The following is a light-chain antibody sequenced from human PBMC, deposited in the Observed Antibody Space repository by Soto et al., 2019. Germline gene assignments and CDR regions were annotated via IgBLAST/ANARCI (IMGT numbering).Light chain of an antibody. V-gene: IGLV2-14*01. CDR3: SSYTSASTPLV. J-gene: IGLJ2*01. CDR2: DVS. CDR1: GSDVGGYNY. Sequence: QSVLTQPASVSGSPGQSITISCTGTGSDVGGYNYVSWYPQHPGKAPKVMIYDVSNRPSGVSNRFSGSKSGNTASLTISGLQAEDEADYYCSSYTSASTPLVFGGGTKLTVL.